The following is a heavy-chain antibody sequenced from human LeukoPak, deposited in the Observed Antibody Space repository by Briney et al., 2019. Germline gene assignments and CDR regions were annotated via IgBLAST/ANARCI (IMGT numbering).Heavy chain of an antibody. J-gene: IGHJ6*02. D-gene: IGHD7-27*01. CDR2: INHSGST. CDR1: GGSFSGYY. V-gene: IGHV4-34*01. CDR3: ASKNRGYYYYGMDA. Sequence: SETLSLTCAVYGGSFSGYYWSWIRQPPGKGLEWIGEINHSGSTNYNPSLKSRVTISVDTSKNQFSLKLSSVTAADTAVYYCASKNRGYYYYGMDAWGQGTTVTVSS.